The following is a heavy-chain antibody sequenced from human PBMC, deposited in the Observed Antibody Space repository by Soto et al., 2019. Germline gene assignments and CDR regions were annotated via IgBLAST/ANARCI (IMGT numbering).Heavy chain of an antibody. Sequence: SVKVSCKASGGTFSSYAISWVRQAPGQGLEWMGGIIPIFGTANYAQKFQGRVTITADESTSTAYMELSSLRSEDTAVYYCARPSSGSYYYYYYGMDVWGQGTTVTVSS. CDR3: ARPSSGSYYYYYYGMDV. V-gene: IGHV1-69*13. J-gene: IGHJ6*02. CDR1: GGTFSSYA. CDR2: IIPIFGTA. D-gene: IGHD3-10*01.